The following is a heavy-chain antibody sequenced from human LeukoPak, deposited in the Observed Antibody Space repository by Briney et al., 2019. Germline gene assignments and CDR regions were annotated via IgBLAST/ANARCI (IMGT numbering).Heavy chain of an antibody. Sequence: SETLSLTCTVSGGSVSSYYWSWIRQAPGKGLEWIGHIYYSGSTNYNPSLKSRVTISIDTSKNQFSLNLSSVTAADTAVYYCARDLFGIAANWFDPWGQGTLVTVSS. CDR1: GGSVSSYY. V-gene: IGHV4-59*02. CDR2: IYYSGST. CDR3: ARDLFGIAANWFDP. J-gene: IGHJ5*02. D-gene: IGHD6-25*01.